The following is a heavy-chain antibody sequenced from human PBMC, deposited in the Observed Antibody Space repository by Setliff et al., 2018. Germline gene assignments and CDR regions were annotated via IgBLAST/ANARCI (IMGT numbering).Heavy chain of an antibody. Sequence: EASVKVSCKASGYTLSKYYMHWVRQAPGQGLEWMGIINPSGGLTKYAQKFQGRVTMTSDTSTNTVYLEVSSLRSEDTAVYFCARERGDIVSTTSYYYYMDVWGKGTTVTVSS. CDR1: GYTLSKYY. CDR2: INPSGGLT. D-gene: IGHD5-12*01. CDR3: ARERGDIVSTTSYYYYMDV. J-gene: IGHJ6*03. V-gene: IGHV1-46*01.